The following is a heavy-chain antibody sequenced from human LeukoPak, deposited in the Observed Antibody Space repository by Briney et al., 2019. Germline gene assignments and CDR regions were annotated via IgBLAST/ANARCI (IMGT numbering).Heavy chain of an antibody. V-gene: IGHV4-34*01. J-gene: IGHJ5*02. CDR1: GGSFSDYY. D-gene: IGHD6-19*01. CDR2: INHSGST. CDR3: AKGHRYSSGWYWSHWFDP. Sequence: SETLSLTCAVYGGSFSDYYWTWIRQPPEKGLEWIGEINHSGSTNYNPSLKSRVTISVDTSKKQFFLRLSSVTAADTAVYYCAKGHRYSSGWYWSHWFDPWGQGTLVTVSS.